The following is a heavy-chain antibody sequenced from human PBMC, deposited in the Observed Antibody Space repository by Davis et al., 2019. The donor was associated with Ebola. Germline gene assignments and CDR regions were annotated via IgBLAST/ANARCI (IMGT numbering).Heavy chain of an antibody. V-gene: IGHV3-23*01. CDR2: ISGSGGST. D-gene: IGHD2-21*02. CDR1: GFTFSSYA. J-gene: IGHJ3*02. CDR3: ARDPRGDPRSAFDI. Sequence: GESLKISCAASGFTFSSYAMSWVRQAPGKGLEWVSAISGSGGSTYYADSVKGRFTISRDNSKNTLYLQMNSLRAEDTAVYYCARDPRGDPRSAFDIWGQGTMVTVSS.